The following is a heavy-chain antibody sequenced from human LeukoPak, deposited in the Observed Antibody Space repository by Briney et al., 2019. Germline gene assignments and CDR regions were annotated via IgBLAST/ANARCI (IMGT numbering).Heavy chain of an antibody. CDR2: INSDGSST. J-gene: IGHJ4*02. CDR1: GFTFSSYW. D-gene: IGHD3-3*01. V-gene: IGHV3-74*01. CDR3: ARAPYYDFWSGYYENYFDY. Sequence: GGSLRLSCAASGFTFSSYWMHWVRQAPGKGLVWVSRINSDGSSTSYADSVKGRFTISRDNAKNTLYLQMNSLRAEDTAVYYCARAPYYDFWSGYYENYFDYWGQGTLVTVSS.